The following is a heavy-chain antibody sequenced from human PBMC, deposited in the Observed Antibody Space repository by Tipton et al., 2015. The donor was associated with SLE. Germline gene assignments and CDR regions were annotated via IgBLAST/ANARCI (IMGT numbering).Heavy chain of an antibody. D-gene: IGHD3-3*01. CDR1: GGPFSGYY. J-gene: IGHJ3*02. CDR3: ARGGRIPSFGVPSPALGAFDI. V-gene: IGHV4-34*01. Sequence: TLSLTCAVYGGPFSGYYWSWIRQPPGKGLEWIGEINHSGSTNYNPSLKSRVTISVDTSKNQFSLKLSTVTAADTAVYYCARGGRIPSFGVPSPALGAFDIWGQGTMVTVSS. CDR2: INHSGST.